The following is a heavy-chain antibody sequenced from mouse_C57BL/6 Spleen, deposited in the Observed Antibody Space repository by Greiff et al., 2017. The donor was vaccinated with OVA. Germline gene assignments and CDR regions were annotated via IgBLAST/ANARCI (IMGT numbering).Heavy chain of an antibody. CDR2: IYPRDGST. CDR3: ARPGDYDGGAVDY. Sequence: VQLQQSGPELVKPGASVKLSCKASGYTFTSYDINWVKQRPGQGLEWIGWIYPRDGSTKYNEKFKSKATLTVDKSSSTAYMQLSSLTSEDSAVYYCARPGDYDGGAVDYWGQGTTLTVSS. J-gene: IGHJ2*01. D-gene: IGHD2-4*01. V-gene: IGHV1-85*01. CDR1: GYTFTSYD.